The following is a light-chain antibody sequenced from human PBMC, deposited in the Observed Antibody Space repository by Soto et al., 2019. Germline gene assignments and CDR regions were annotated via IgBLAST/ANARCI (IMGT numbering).Light chain of an antibody. CDR3: SSYTSSANLV. V-gene: IGLV2-14*01. J-gene: IGLJ3*02. Sequence: QSALTQPASVSGSPGQSITISCTGTSSDVGGYEYVSWYQQHPDKAPKLMIYEVTNRPSGVSNRFSGSKSGNTASLIISGLQAEDEADYYCSSYTSSANLVFGGGTKVTVL. CDR2: EVT. CDR1: SSDVGGYEY.